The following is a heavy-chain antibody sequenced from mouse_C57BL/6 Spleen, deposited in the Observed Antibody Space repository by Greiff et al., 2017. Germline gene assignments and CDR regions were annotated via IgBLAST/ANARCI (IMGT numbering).Heavy chain of an antibody. CDR2: IYPGDGDT. Sequence: QVQLQQSGPELVKPGASVKISCKASGYAFSSSWMNWVKQRPGKGLEWIGRIYPGDGDTNYNGKFKGKATLTADKSSSTAYMQLSSLTSEDSAVYFCARSGLWPLDAMDYWGQGTSVTVAS. J-gene: IGHJ4*01. V-gene: IGHV1-82*01. CDR3: ARSGLWPLDAMDY. CDR1: GYAFSSSW. D-gene: IGHD1-1*01.